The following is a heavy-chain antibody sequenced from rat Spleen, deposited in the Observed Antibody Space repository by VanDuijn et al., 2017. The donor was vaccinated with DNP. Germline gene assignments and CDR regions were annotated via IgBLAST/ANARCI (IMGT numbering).Heavy chain of an antibody. V-gene: IGHV5-7*01. D-gene: IGHD1-11*01. J-gene: IGHJ2*01. CDR2: ISYNGGTP. CDR1: GFTFSDHN. Sequence: EVQLVESGGGPVQPGRSLKLSCAASGFTFSDHNMAWVRQAPAKGLEWVATISYNGGTPYYRDSVKGRFTISRDYAQSTLYLQMDSLRSEDTATYYCAREGDYGGYSAKFDYWGQGVMVTVSS. CDR3: AREGDYGGYSAKFDY.